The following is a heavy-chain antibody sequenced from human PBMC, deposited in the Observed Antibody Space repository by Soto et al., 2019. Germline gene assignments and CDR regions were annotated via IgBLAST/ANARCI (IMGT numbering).Heavy chain of an antibody. CDR1: GASINSYY. CDR2: IYYSGST. V-gene: IGHV4-59*12. D-gene: IGHD2-2*01. Sequence: QVQLQESGPGLVKPSETLSLICTVSGASINSYYWNWIRQPPGKGLEWIGYIYYSGSTNYNPSLKSRVTISVDTSKNQFSLKLSSVTAADTAVYYCARGFIVVVPAAMGPGNWFDPWGQGTLVTVSS. J-gene: IGHJ5*02. CDR3: ARGFIVVVPAAMGPGNWFDP.